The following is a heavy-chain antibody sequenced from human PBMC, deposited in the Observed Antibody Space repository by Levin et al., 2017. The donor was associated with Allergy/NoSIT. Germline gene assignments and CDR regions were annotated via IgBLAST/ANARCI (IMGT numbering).Heavy chain of an antibody. J-gene: IGHJ4*02. Sequence: GESLKISCAASGFTFSTYSMNWVRQAPGKGLEWVSSISSSSTYIYYADSVKGRFTISRDNAKNSLYLQMNSLRAEDTAVYYCARAYYYDNSGYYYFDYWGQGTLVTVSP. D-gene: IGHD3-22*01. CDR2: ISSSSTYI. CDR3: ARAYYYDNSGYYYFDY. CDR1: GFTFSTYS. V-gene: IGHV3-21*01.